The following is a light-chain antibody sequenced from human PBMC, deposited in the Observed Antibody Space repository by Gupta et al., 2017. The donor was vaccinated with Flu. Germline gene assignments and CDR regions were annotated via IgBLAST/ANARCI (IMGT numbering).Light chain of an antibody. J-gene: IGLJ3*02. V-gene: IGLV2-14*01. CDR1: GSDIGGYNY. Sequence: PASVSGSPGQSITISCTGTGSDIGGYNYVSWYQQYPGKVPKLMIYEVSYRPSGISDRFSGSKSGNTASLTISGLQTDDEAVYYCSSYTGSVTVFGGGTKLTVL. CDR3: SSYTGSVTV. CDR2: EVS.